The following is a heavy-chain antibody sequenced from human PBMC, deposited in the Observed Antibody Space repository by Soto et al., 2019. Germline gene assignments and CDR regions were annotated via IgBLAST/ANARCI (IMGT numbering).Heavy chain of an antibody. D-gene: IGHD2-15*01. Sequence: GGSLRLSCAASGFTFSSYWMSWVRQAPGKGLEWVANIKQDGSEKYYVDSVKGRFTISRDNAQNSLYLQMNSLRAEDTAVYYCARSRRGYCSGGSCGVWGQGTTVTVSS. V-gene: IGHV3-7*05. J-gene: IGHJ6*02. CDR3: ARSRRGYCSGGSCGV. CDR1: GFTFSSYW. CDR2: IKQDGSEK.